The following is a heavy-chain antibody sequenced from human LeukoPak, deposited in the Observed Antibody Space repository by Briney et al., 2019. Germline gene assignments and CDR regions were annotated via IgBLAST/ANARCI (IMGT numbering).Heavy chain of an antibody. CDR1: GFTFSSYG. Sequence: SGGSLRLSCAASGFTFSSYGMHWVRQAPGKGLEWVSSISSSSSYIYYADSVKGRFTISRDNAKNSLYLQMNSLRAEDTAVYYCARDGTTYFKIWGQGTMVTVSS. CDR2: ISSSSSYI. CDR3: ARDGTTYFKI. J-gene: IGHJ3*02. V-gene: IGHV3-21*01. D-gene: IGHD1-14*01.